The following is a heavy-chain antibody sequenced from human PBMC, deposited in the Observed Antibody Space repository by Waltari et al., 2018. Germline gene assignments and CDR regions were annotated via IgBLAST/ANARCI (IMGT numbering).Heavy chain of an antibody. CDR3: ARGGPDNQESLDI. CDR1: GFPFSFYG. V-gene: IGHV3-33*01. CDR2: IWYDGSNK. J-gene: IGHJ3*02. Sequence: QVQLVESGGGVVQPGMSLRLPCAASGFPFSFYGMHWVRQAPGKGLEWVATIWYDGSNKYYGESVKGRLTVSRDNYKNTLFLQMDSLRAEDTAVYYCARGGPDNQESLDIWGRGTMVTVSS.